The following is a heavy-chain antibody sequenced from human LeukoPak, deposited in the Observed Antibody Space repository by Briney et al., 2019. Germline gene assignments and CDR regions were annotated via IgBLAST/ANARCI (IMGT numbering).Heavy chain of an antibody. J-gene: IGHJ4*02. CDR2: ISYDGSNK. Sequence: GGSLRLSCAASGFTFSSYAMHWVRQAPGKGLEWVAVISYDGSNKYYADSVKGRFTISRDNSKNTLYLQMNSLRAEDTAVYYCAGEDGHYFDYWGQGTLVTVSS. CDR3: AGEDGHYFDY. CDR1: GFTFSSYA. V-gene: IGHV3-30-3*01.